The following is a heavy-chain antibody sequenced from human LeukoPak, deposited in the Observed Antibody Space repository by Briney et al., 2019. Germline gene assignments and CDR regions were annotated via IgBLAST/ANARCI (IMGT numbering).Heavy chain of an antibody. V-gene: IGHV4-39*01. CDR3: ARHTRTYYYYYYMDV. J-gene: IGHJ6*03. Sequence: SETLSLTCTVSGGSISSSSYYWGWIRQPPGKGLEWIGSIYYSGSTYYNRSLKSRVTISVDTSKNQFSLKLSSVTAADTAVYYCARHTRTYYYYYYMDVWGKGTTVTISS. CDR2: IYYSGST. CDR1: GGSISSSSYY.